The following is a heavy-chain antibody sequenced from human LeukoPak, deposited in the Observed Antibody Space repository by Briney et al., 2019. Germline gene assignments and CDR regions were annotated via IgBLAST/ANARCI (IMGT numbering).Heavy chain of an antibody. V-gene: IGHV4-39*01. D-gene: IGHD3-9*01. Sequence: ASETLSLTCTVSGGSISSSSYYWGWIRQPPGKGLEWIGSIYYSGSTYYNPSLKSRVTISVDTSKNQFSLKLSSVTAADTAVYYCARQKWDILTGYPDYWGQGTLVTVSS. CDR3: ARQKWDILTGYPDY. J-gene: IGHJ4*02. CDR2: IYYSGST. CDR1: GGSISSSSYY.